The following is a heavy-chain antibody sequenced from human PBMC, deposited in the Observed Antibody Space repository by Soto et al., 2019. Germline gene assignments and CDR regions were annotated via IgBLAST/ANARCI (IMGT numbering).Heavy chain of an antibody. CDR3: ARDPLQYGSGFDY. CDR2: IYRTGST. Sequence: SETLSLTCAVSGGSFTSNNWWTWVRQPPGQGLEWIGEIYRTGSTNYNPSLKSRVTISLDKSENQFSLKVTSLTAEDTAVYYCARDPLQYGSGFDYWGQGTLVTVSS. CDR1: GGSFTSNNW. V-gene: IGHV4-4*02. D-gene: IGHD3-10*01. J-gene: IGHJ4*02.